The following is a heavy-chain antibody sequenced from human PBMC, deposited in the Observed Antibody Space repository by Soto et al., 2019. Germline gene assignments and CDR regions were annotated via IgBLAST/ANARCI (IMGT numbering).Heavy chain of an antibody. CDR1: GFSFSKYA. CDR2: ISYDDGRNK. V-gene: IGHV3-30*04. Sequence: PGGSLRLSCAASGFSFSKYAMHWVRQAPGKGLEWVAVISYDDGRNKYYADSVKGRFTISRDNAKNSLYLQMNSLRAEDTAVYYCARGQYYDFWSGYYGILDYWGQGTQVTVSS. J-gene: IGHJ4*02. D-gene: IGHD3-3*01. CDR3: ARGQYYDFWSGYYGILDY.